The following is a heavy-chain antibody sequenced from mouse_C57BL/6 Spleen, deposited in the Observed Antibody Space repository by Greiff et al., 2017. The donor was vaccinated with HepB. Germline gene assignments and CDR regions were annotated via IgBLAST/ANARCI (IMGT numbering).Heavy chain of an antibody. V-gene: IGHV5-17*01. Sequence: EVKVVESGGGLVKPGGSLKLSCAASGFTFSDYGMHWVRQAPEKGLEWVAYISSGTSTIYYADTGKGRFTISRDNAKNTLFLQMTSLRSEDTAMYYCARKRGSSYAFAYWGQGTLVTVSA. CDR3: ARKRGSSYAFAY. CDR2: ISSGTSTI. D-gene: IGHD1-1*01. CDR1: GFTFSDYG. J-gene: IGHJ3*01.